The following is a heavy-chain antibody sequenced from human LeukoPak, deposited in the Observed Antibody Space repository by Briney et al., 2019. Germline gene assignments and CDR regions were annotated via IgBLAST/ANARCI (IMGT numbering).Heavy chain of an antibody. V-gene: IGHV3-23*01. Sequence: PGGSLRLSCAASGFTFSIYGMSWVRQAPGRGLEWVSAMSGSGGSTYYADSVKGRFTISRDNSKNTLYLQMNILRAEDTAVYYCAKDRGSSSWVVLDYWGQGTLVTVSS. CDR2: MSGSGGST. J-gene: IGHJ4*02. D-gene: IGHD6-13*01. CDR3: AKDRGSSSWVVLDY. CDR1: GFTFSIYG.